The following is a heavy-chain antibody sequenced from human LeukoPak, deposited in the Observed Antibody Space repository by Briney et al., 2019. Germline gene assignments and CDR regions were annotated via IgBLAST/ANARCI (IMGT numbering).Heavy chain of an antibody. CDR1: GGSFSGYY. Sequence: SETLPLTCAVYGGSFSGYYWSWIRQPPGKGLEWIGEINHSGSTNYNPSLKSRVTISVDTSKNQFSLKLSSVTAADTAVYYCARGGVGYSSSWYARFDPWGQGTLVTVSS. CDR2: INHSGST. CDR3: ARGGVGYSSSWYARFDP. D-gene: IGHD6-13*01. J-gene: IGHJ5*02. V-gene: IGHV4-34*01.